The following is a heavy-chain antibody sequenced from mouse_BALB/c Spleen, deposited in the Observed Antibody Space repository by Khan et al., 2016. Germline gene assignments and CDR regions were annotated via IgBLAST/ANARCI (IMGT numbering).Heavy chain of an antibody. Sequence: EVQLQESGPGLVKPSQSLSLTCTVTGYSITSDYAWNWIRQFPGNKLEWMGYISYSGSTSYNPSLKSRISITRDTSKNQFFLQLNSVTTEDPATYYCARGRYRYPFAYWGQGTLVTVSA. CDR1: GYSITSDYA. CDR3: ARGRYRYPFAY. J-gene: IGHJ3*01. CDR2: ISYSGST. D-gene: IGHD2-14*01. V-gene: IGHV3-2*02.